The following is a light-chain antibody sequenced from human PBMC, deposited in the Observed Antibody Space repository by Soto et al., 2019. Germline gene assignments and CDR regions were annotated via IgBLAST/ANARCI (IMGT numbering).Light chain of an antibody. V-gene: IGKV3-20*01. CDR3: QHFASSSIT. CDR1: QSVITN. J-gene: IGKJ5*01. Sequence: ETVMTQSPATLSVSPGERATLSCRASQSVITNLAWYQQKPGQAPRLLIYGASSRATGIPDRFSGSGSGTDFTLTITRLAPEDFAVYYCQHFASSSITFGQGTRLEIK. CDR2: GAS.